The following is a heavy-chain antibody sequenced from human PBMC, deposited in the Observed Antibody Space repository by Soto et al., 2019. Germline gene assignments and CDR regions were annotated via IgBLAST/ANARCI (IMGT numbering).Heavy chain of an antibody. CDR3: ARSHYTYGLFIDY. D-gene: IGHD2-8*01. J-gene: IGHJ4*02. V-gene: IGHV4-39*01. CDR1: GDSITTNGYY. Sequence: SQTMSLTCSASGDSITTNGYYWGWIRQPPGKRLQWIGNVYWTGSTFSHPSLTSRVFISVDTSKNEFSLRLTSVTAADTAVYYCARSHYTYGLFIDYWGPGTLVGVSS. CDR2: VYWTGST.